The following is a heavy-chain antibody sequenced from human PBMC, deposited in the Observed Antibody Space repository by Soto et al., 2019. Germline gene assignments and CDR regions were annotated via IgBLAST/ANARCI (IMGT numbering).Heavy chain of an antibody. J-gene: IGHJ4*02. CDR3: ARSVDRYYYDGGPVDF. CDR1: GGTFSSYA. D-gene: IGHD3-22*01. V-gene: IGHV1-69*13. CDR2: IIPVFGTA. Sequence: SVKVSCKATGGTFSSYAISWVRQAPGQGLEWMGGIIPVFGTADYAQNFQGRVTITADESTSTAYMELSSLRSEDTAVYYCARSVDRYYYDGGPVDFWGRGSLVTVSA.